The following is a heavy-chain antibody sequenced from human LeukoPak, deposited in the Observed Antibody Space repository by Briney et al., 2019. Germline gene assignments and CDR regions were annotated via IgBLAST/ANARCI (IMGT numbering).Heavy chain of an antibody. J-gene: IGHJ4*02. Sequence: SETLSLTCTVSGYSISSGYYWGWIRQPPGKGLEWIGSIYHSGSTYYNQSLKSRVTISVGTSKNQFSLKLSSVTAADTAVYYCARVRSLPGIAAAGTFDYWGQGTLVTVSS. V-gene: IGHV4-38-2*02. CDR3: ARVRSLPGIAAAGTFDY. D-gene: IGHD6-13*01. CDR1: GYSISSGYY. CDR2: IYHSGST.